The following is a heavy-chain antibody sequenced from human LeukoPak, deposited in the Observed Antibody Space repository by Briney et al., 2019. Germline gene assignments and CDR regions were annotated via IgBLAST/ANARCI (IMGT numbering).Heavy chain of an antibody. Sequence: SETLSLTCTVSGGSISNYYWSWIRQPAGKGLEWIGRIYISGSTNYNPSLKSRVTISVDTSKNQFSLKLSSVTAADTAVYYCARGGIAARRYYYYYMDVWGKGTTVTVSS. D-gene: IGHD6-6*01. CDR1: GGSISNYY. J-gene: IGHJ6*03. CDR3: ARGGIAARRYYYYYMDV. V-gene: IGHV4-4*07. CDR2: IYISGST.